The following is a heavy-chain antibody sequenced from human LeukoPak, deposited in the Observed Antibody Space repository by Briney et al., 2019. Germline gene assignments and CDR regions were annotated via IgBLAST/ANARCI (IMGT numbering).Heavy chain of an antibody. D-gene: IGHD1-26*01. Sequence: SETLSLTCTVSGYSISSGYYWGWIRQPPGKGLEWIGSIYHSGSTYYNPSLKSRVTISGDTSKNQFSLKVISVTAADTAVYYCARDLVKEKPSGGFYYYGMDVWGQGTTVTVSS. CDR2: IYHSGST. J-gene: IGHJ6*02. CDR3: ARDLVKEKPSGGFYYYGMDV. V-gene: IGHV4-38-2*02. CDR1: GYSISSGYY.